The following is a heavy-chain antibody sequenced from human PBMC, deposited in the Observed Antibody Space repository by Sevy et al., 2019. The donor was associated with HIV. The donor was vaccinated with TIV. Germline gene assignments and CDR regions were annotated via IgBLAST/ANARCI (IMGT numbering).Heavy chain of an antibody. Sequence: GGSLRLSCAASGFTFSSYAMHWVRQAPGKGLEWVAVISYDGSNKYYTDTVKGRFTISRDKSRNTLYLQMNGLRAEDTAVYYCERGGIKIWFGWFDPWGQGTLVTVSS. CDR1: GFTFSSYA. V-gene: IGHV3-30-3*01. D-gene: IGHD5-18*01. J-gene: IGHJ5*02. CDR3: ERGGIKIWFGWFDP. CDR2: ISYDGSNK.